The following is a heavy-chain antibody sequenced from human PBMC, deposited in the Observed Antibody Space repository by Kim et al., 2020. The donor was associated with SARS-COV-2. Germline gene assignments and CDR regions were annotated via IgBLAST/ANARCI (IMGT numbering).Heavy chain of an antibody. Sequence: SETLSLTCTVSGGSISSGGYYWSWIRQHPGKGLEWIGYIYYSGSTYYNPSLKSRVTISVDTSKNQFSLKLSSVTAADTAVYYCARGGRHPWDHAFDIWGQGTMVTVSS. CDR1: GGSISSGGYY. V-gene: IGHV4-31*03. CDR2: IYYSGST. J-gene: IGHJ3*02. D-gene: IGHD3-16*01. CDR3: ARGGRHPWDHAFDI.